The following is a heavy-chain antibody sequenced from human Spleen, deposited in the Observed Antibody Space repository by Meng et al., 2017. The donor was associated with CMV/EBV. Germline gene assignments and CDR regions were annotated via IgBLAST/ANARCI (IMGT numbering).Heavy chain of an antibody. Sequence: GGSLRLSCMVSGFTFRTHSMHWVRQAPGKGLEWEALISYDGTDQKYADSVRGRFSISRDNAKNSLYLQMSSLRAEDTAVYYCARDSVPYFDYWGQGTLVTVSS. V-gene: IGHV3-30-3*01. CDR1: GFTFRTHS. J-gene: IGHJ4*02. CDR2: ISYDGTDQ. CDR3: ARDSVPYFDY.